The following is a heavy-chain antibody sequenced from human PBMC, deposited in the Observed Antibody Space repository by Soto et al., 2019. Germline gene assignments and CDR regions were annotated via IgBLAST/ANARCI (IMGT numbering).Heavy chain of an antibody. Sequence: SETLSLTCTVSGGSISSYYWSWIRQPPGKGLEWIGYIYYSGSTNYNPSLKSRVTISVDTSKNQFSLKLSSVTAADTAVYYCARAGTMATYYYDSSGYYFDYWGQGTLVTVSS. CDR2: IYYSGST. CDR3: ARAGTMATYYYDSSGYYFDY. J-gene: IGHJ4*02. CDR1: GGSISSYY. V-gene: IGHV4-59*01. D-gene: IGHD3-22*01.